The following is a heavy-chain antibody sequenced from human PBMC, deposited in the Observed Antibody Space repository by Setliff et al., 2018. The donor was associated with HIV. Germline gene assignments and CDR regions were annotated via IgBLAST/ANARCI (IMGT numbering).Heavy chain of an antibody. Sequence: PSETLSLTCAVYGGSFTNYFWSWIRQSPGKGLEWIGEINHSGRTKYNPSLKSRVTMSVDTSKNQFSLKLKSVTAADTVVYYCAREDTTGYYSLSAFDIWGQGTLVTVSS. CDR3: AREDTTGYYSLSAFDI. D-gene: IGHD3-22*01. CDR1: GGSFTNYF. CDR2: INHSGRT. V-gene: IGHV4-34*01. J-gene: IGHJ3*02.